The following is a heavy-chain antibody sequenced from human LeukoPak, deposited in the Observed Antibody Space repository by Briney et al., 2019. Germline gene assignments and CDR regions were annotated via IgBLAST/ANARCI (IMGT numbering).Heavy chain of an antibody. Sequence: GGSLRLSCAASGFTFSSYGMHWVRQAPGKGLEWIGRAESKTDGGTTEFAAPVKGRFTISRDDSKNTLYLQMNSLKTDDTAVYYCTTELWFGELLLGYWGQGALVTVSS. CDR3: TTELWFGELLLGY. CDR2: AESKTDGGTT. D-gene: IGHD3-10*01. J-gene: IGHJ4*02. V-gene: IGHV3-15*04. CDR1: GFTFSSYG.